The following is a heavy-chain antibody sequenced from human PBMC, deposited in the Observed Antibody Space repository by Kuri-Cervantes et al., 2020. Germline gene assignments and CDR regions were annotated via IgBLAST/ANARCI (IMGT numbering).Heavy chain of an antibody. CDR3: ARVVGGYGSGNFYYNNYWFDP. V-gene: IGHV3-33*08. CDR1: GFTFSSYA. J-gene: IGHJ5*02. Sequence: GESLKISCAASGFTFSSYAMHWVRQAPGKGLEWVAVIWYDGSNKYYADSVKGRFTISRDNSENTLYLQMNSLRAEDTAVYYCARVVGGYGSGNFYYNNYWFDPWGQGTLVTVSS. D-gene: IGHD3-10*01. CDR2: IWYDGSNK.